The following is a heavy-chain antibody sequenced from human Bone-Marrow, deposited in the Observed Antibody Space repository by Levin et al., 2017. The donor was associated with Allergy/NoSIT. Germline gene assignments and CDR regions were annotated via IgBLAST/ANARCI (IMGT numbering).Heavy chain of an antibody. CDR2: INHSGST. D-gene: IGHD6-25*01. CDR3: ARGSRLLDWFDP. V-gene: IGHV4-34*01. CDR1: GGSFSGYY. J-gene: IGHJ5*02. Sequence: PSETLSLTCAVYGGSFSGYYWSWIRQPPGKGLQWIGEINHSGSTNYHPSLKSRVTISVDTSKNQFSLRLSSVTAADTAVYYCARGSRLLDWFDPWGQGTLVSVSS.